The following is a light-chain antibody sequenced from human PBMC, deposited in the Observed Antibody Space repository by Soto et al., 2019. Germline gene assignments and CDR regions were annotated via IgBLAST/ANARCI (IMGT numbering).Light chain of an antibody. CDR2: DVT. CDR1: SSDVGGFHY. CDR3: CSYAGTYTFV. J-gene: IGLJ7*01. Sequence: QAVLTQPRSVSGSPGQSVTISCAGTSSDVGGFHYVPWYQQHPGKAPKLLIYDVTKRPSWVPDRFSGSKSGNTASLTISGLQVEDEADYYCCSYAGTYTFVFGGGTQLTVL. V-gene: IGLV2-11*01.